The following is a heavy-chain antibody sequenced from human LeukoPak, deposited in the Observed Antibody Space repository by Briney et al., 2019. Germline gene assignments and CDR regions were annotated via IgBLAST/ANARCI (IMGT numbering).Heavy chain of an antibody. J-gene: IGHJ5*02. CDR3: ARGNEARYCSGGSCWWFDP. D-gene: IGHD2-15*01. CDR2: IYYSGST. V-gene: IGHV4-31*03. Sequence: SETLSLTCTVSGGSISSGGYYWSWIRQHPGKGLEWIGYIYYSGSTYYNPSLKSRVTIPVDTSKNQFSLKLSSVTAADTAVYYCARGNEARYCSGGSCWWFDPWGQGTLVTVSS. CDR1: GGSISSGGYY.